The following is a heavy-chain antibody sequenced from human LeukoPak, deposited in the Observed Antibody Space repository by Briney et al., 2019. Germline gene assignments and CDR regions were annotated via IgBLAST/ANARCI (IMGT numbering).Heavy chain of an antibody. V-gene: IGHV3-23*01. J-gene: IGHJ6*02. CDR3: AVAYYYDSSGYQYYYGMDV. D-gene: IGHD3-22*01. CDR1: GLTFSSYP. Sequence: GGPLSLSCPASGLTFSSYPLSWFRQAQGKGLKWSPAFSGSGGSTYYADSVKGRFTISRDNSKNTLYLQMNSLRAEDTAVYYCAVAYYYDSSGYQYYYGMDVWGQGTTVTVSS. CDR2: FSGSGGST.